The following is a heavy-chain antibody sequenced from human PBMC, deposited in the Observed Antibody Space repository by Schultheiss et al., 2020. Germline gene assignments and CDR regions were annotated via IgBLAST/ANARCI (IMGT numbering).Heavy chain of an antibody. Sequence: SCAASGFTFSDYYMSWIRQAPGKGLEWVSVIYSGGSTYYADSVKGRFTISRDNAKNSLYLQMNSLRAEDTAVYYCARASPMGVWGKGTTVTVSS. CDR1: GFTFSDYY. CDR2: IYSGGST. V-gene: IGHV3-66*01. CDR3: ARASPMGV. J-gene: IGHJ6*04.